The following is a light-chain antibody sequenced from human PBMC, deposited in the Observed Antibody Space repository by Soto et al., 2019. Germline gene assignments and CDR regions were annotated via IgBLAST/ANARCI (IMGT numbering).Light chain of an antibody. V-gene: IGKV3-20*01. J-gene: IGKJ1*01. CDR2: DAS. CDR1: QTVSGRY. Sequence: EIVLTQSAGTLSLSPGERATLSCRASQTVSGRYLAWFQQKPGQTPRLLIYDASTRAAGVPDRFSGSGSGTDFSLTINRLEPEDFAVYYCQHYGSSLWTFGQWTKVEIK. CDR3: QHYGSSLWT.